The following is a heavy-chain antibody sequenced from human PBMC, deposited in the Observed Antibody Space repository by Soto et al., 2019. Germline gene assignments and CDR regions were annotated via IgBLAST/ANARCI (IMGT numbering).Heavy chain of an antibody. Sequence: EVQLVQSGAEVKKPGESLRISCKCSGYNFASEWISWVRQMPGEGLDWMGRIDPTDSYSDYSPSFQGHVTFSVDKSLSTAYLQWSSLKVTDTAIYYCATLGPHDISIFGVFTPMDVWGQGTTVTVSS. D-gene: IGHD3-3*01. CDR2: IDPTDSYS. CDR3: ATLGPHDISIFGVFTPMDV. V-gene: IGHV5-10-1*03. J-gene: IGHJ6*02. CDR1: GYNFASEW.